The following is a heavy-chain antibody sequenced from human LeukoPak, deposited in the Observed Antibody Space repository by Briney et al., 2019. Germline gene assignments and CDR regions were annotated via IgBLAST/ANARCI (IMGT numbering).Heavy chain of an antibody. CDR2: ISYDGSNK. CDR1: GFTFSSYG. D-gene: IGHD2-21*02. V-gene: IGHV3-30*18. J-gene: IGHJ4*02. CDR3: AKDSARYCGGDCPANFDY. Sequence: GGSLRLSCAASGFTFSSYGMHWVRQAPGKGLEWVAVISYDGSNKYYADSVKGRFTISRDNSKNTLYLQMNSLRAEDTAVYYCAKDSARYCGGDCPANFDYWGQGTLVTVSS.